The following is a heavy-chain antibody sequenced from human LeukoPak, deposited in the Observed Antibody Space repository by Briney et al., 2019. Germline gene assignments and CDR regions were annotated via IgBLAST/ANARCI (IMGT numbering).Heavy chain of an antibody. CDR3: ARLVLEFPSNWFDP. CDR2: IYYSGST. D-gene: IGHD2-8*01. V-gene: IGHV4-39*01. Sequence: SETLSLTCTVSGGSISSSSYYWGWIRQPPGKGLEGIGSIYYSGSTYYNPSLKSRVTISVDTSKNQFSLKLSSVTAADTAVYYCARLVLEFPSNWFDPWGQGTLVTVSS. J-gene: IGHJ5*02. CDR1: GGSISSSSYY.